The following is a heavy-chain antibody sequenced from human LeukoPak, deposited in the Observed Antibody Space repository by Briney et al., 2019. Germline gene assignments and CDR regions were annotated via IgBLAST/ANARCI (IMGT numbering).Heavy chain of an antibody. D-gene: IGHD3-22*01. J-gene: IGHJ4*02. Sequence: SETLSLTCSVSGGSLSSTDYYWGWIRQPPGKGLEWIGSIYYSGSTSYNPSLKSRVTIFFDTSKSQLSLNLSSVTAADTAVYYCARYSSAYYYDFHYWGQGTLVTVSS. CDR3: ARYSSAYYYDFHY. CDR1: GGSLSSTDYY. CDR2: IYYSGST. V-gene: IGHV4-39*01.